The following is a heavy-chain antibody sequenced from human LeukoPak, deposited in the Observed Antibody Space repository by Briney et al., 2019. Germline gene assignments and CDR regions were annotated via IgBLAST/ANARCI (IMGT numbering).Heavy chain of an antibody. J-gene: IGHJ4*02. CDR3: ARVNYGSATKEDY. V-gene: IGHV4-31*03. D-gene: IGHD3-10*01. CDR1: GGSISSGGYY. CDR2: IYYSGSA. Sequence: SETLSLTCTVSGGSISSGGYYWSWIRQHPGKGLEWTGYIYYSGSAYYNPSLKSRVTISVDTSENQFSLKLSSVTAADTAVYYCARVNYGSATKEDYWGQGTLVTVSS.